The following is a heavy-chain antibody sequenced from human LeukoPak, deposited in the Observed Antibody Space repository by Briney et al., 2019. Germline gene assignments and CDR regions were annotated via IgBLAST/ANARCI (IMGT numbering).Heavy chain of an antibody. Sequence: SETLSLTCAVYGGSFRGYYWSWLRPPPGKGLEWIGEINHSGSTNYNPSLKSRVTISVDTSKNQFSLKLSSVTAADTAVYYCARVTECGGDCYPYYFDYWGQGTLVTVSS. D-gene: IGHD2-21*02. CDR2: INHSGST. V-gene: IGHV4-34*01. CDR3: ARVTECGGDCYPYYFDY. CDR1: GGSFRGYY. J-gene: IGHJ4*02.